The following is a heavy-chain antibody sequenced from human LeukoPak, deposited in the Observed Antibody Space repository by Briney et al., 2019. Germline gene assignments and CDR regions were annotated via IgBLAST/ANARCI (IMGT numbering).Heavy chain of an antibody. CDR1: GFSLSTSGVG. CDR3: AHLSKYCTKGVCYYFDY. Sequence: SGPTLVKPTQTLTLTCTFSGFSLSTSGVGVGWIRQPPGKALEWLALISWDDDKRYSPSLKSRLTITKDTSKNQVVLTMTNMDPVDTATYYCAHLSKYCTKGVCYYFDYWGQGTLVTVSS. D-gene: IGHD2-8*01. V-gene: IGHV2-5*02. CDR2: ISWDDDK. J-gene: IGHJ4*02.